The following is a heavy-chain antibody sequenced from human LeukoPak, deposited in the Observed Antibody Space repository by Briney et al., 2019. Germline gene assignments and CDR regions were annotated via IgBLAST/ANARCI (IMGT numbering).Heavy chain of an antibody. V-gene: IGHV3-23*01. CDR3: ARARTGYSSSWYDY. CDR1: GFTFSSYA. D-gene: IGHD6-13*01. Sequence: GGSLRLSCAASGFTFSSYAMNWVRQAPGKGLEWVSTISGTGDNTYYADSVKGRFTISRDNSNNTLYLQMNSLRAEDTAVYYCARARTGYSSSWYDYWGQGTLVTVSS. J-gene: IGHJ4*02. CDR2: ISGTGDNT.